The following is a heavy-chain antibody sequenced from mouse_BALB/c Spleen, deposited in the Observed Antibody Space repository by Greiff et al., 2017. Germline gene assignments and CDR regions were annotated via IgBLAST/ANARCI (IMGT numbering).Heavy chain of an antibody. CDR2: ISSGSSTI. V-gene: IGHV5-17*02. Sequence: EVMLVESGGGLVQPGGSRKLSCAASGFTFSSFGMHWVRQAPEKGLEWVAYISSGSSTIYYPDTVTGRFTISRDNAKNTLYLEMSSLRSEDTAMYYCARGCAYWGQGTLVTVSA. CDR1: GFTFSSFG. CDR3: ARGCAY. J-gene: IGHJ3*01.